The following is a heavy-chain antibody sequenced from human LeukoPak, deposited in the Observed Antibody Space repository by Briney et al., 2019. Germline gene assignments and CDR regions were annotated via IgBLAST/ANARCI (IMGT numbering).Heavy chain of an antibody. J-gene: IGHJ3*02. V-gene: IGHV3-30*02. Sequence: GGSLRLSCAASGFTFSSYGMHWVRQAPGKGLEWVAFIRYDGSNKYYADSVKGRFTISRGNSKSTLYLQMNSLRAEDTAVFYCAKERFYGAATHAFDIWGQGTMVTVSS. CDR1: GFTFSSYG. CDR3: AKERFYGAATHAFDI. CDR2: IRYDGSNK. D-gene: IGHD4-17*01.